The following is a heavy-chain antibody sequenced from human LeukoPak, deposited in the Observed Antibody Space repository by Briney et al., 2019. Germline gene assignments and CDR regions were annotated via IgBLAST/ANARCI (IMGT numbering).Heavy chain of an antibody. D-gene: IGHD3-22*01. CDR1: GFTFSSYE. V-gene: IGHV3-48*03. Sequence: GGSLRLSCAASGFTFSSYEMNWVRQAPGKGLEWVSYISGSGSTIYYADSVKGRFTISRDNAKNSLYLQMNSLRAEDTAVYYCARDPGYYDSSGYYYPVDYWGQGTLVTVSS. CDR3: ARDPGYYDSSGYYYPVDY. CDR2: ISGSGSTI. J-gene: IGHJ4*02.